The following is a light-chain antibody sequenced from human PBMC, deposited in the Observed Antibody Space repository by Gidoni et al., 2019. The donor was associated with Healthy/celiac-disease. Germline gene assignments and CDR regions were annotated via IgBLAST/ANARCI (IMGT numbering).Light chain of an antibody. CDR3: SSYTSSSSLV. J-gene: IGLJ3*02. CDR1: SSDVGGYNY. CDR2: EVR. V-gene: IGLV2-14*01. Sequence: QSALTQPASVSGSPGQSITISCTGTSSDVGGYNYVSWYQQHPGKAPKLMIYEVRQWPLQNVHRFSGLQAEDEADYYCSSYTSSSSLVFGGGTKLTVL.